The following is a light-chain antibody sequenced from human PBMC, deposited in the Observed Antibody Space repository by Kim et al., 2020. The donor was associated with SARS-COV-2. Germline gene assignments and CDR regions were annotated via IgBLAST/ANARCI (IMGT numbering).Light chain of an antibody. J-gene: IGLJ1*01. CDR3: QAWDSSTYYV. V-gene: IGLV3-1*01. CDR2: EAD. Sequence: SYELTQPPSVSVSPGQTATITCSGDQLRVKKACWYQQRPGQSPVLLIYEADRRPSGIPERFSGSSSGSTATLTISGAQAMDEADYFCQAWDSSTYYVFGTGTKVTVL. CDR1: QLRVKK.